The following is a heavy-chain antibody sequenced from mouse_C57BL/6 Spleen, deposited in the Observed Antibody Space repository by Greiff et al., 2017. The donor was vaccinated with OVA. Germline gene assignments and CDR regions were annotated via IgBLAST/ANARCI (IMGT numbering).Heavy chain of an antibody. CDR2: ISGGGGNT. CDR1: GFTFSSYT. D-gene: IGHD1-1*01. J-gene: IGHJ4*01. Sequence: EVMLVESGGGLVKPGGSLKLSCAASGFTFSSYTMSWVRQTPEKRLEWVATISGGGGNTYYPDSVKGRFTISRDNAKNTLYLQMSSLRSEDTALYYCARKSSGYAMDYWGQGTSVTVSS. V-gene: IGHV5-9*01. CDR3: ARKSSGYAMDY.